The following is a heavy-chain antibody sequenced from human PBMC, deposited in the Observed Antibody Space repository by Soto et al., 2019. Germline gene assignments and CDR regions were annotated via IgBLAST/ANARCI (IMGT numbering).Heavy chain of an antibody. CDR3: ARDSGGWHEGYGMDV. V-gene: IGHV1-18*01. J-gene: IGHJ6*02. D-gene: IGHD2-15*01. Sequence: ASVKVSCKASGYTFTSYGISWVRQAPGQGLEWMGWISAYNGNANYAQKLQGRVTMTTDTSTSTAYMELRSLRSDDTAVYYCARDSGGWHEGYGMDVWGQGTTVTVSS. CDR2: ISAYNGNA. CDR1: GYTFTSYG.